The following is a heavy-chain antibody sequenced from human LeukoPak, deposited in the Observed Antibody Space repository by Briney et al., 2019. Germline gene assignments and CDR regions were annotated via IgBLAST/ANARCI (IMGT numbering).Heavy chain of an antibody. V-gene: IGHV1-18*01. CDR1: GYTFTSYG. J-gene: IGHJ4*02. Sequence: GASVKVSCKASGYTFTSYGISWVRQAPGQGLEWMGWISAYNGNTNYAQKLQGRVTMTTDTSTSTAYMELRSLRSDDTAVYYCARTPEAPVYYYDSSGYLFDYWGQGTLVTVSS. CDR3: ARTPEAPVYYYDSSGYLFDY. CDR2: ISAYNGNT. D-gene: IGHD3-22*01.